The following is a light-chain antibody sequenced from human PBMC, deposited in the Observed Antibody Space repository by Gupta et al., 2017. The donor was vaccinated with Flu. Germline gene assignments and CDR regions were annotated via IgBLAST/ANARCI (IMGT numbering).Light chain of an antibody. CDR2: DTS. J-gene: IGKJ2*01. CDR3: HRRCRLPYT. CDR1: QSIGSS. Sequence: EIVLTQSPDFQSVTPKEKVTITCRASQSIGSSLHWYQQKSDQSPKLLIKDTSQSCSGVPSRFSGSGSGTDFTLTIKSLEAEDAATYYCHRRCRLPYTFGQGTRLEIK. V-gene: IGKV6-21*01.